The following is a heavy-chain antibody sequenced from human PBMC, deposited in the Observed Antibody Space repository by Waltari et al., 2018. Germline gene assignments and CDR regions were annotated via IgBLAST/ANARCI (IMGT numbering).Heavy chain of an antibody. J-gene: IGHJ3*02. CDR2: IWYDGSIX. CDR1: GFTFXEFG. Sequence: QVQLVESGGXVVQPGKSLRXSCEAXGFTFXEFGMHWVRQAPGKGLQWVAVIWYDGSIXHYAESVKGRFTXSRXNAXXXLXLEMSGLXXXDTAXYYCARKKAGXLDAFDIXGQGTMVTVXS. CDR3: ARKKAGXLDAFDI. V-gene: IGHV3-33*01.